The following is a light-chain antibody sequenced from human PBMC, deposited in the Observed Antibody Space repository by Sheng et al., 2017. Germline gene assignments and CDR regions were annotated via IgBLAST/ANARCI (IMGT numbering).Light chain of an antibody. Sequence: QSMLTQPPSVSAAPGQKVTISCSGSNSNIGSNYVSWYQELPGTAPKLLIYENNKRPSAIPDRFSGSKSGTSATLDITGLQTGDEADYYCGTWDNSLSAVLFGGGTQLTVL. CDR1: NSNIGSNY. CDR3: GTWDNSLSAVL. J-gene: IGLJ2*01. V-gene: IGLV1-51*01. CDR2: ENN.